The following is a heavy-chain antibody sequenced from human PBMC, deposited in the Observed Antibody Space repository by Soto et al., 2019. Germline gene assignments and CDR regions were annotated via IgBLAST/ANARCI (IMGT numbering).Heavy chain of an antibody. CDR1: GFTFSSYA. V-gene: IGHV3-30-3*01. CDR2: ISYDGSNK. CDR3: ARTWPLRRGGMDV. Sequence: QVQLVESGGGVVQPGRSLRLSCAASGFTFSSYAMHWVRQAPGKGLEWVAVISYDGSNKYYADSVKGRFTISRDNSKNTLYLQMNSLRAEDTAVYYCARTWPLRRGGMDVWGQGTTVTVSS. J-gene: IGHJ6*02.